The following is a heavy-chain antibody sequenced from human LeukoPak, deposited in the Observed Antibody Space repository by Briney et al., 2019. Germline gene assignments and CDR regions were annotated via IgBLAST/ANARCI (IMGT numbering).Heavy chain of an antibody. Sequence: PSETLSLTCAVSGGSISSITWWNWVRQPPGKGLEWIGEIYHTGSTNYNPSLKSRVTMSVDKSKNQFSLKLSSVTAADTAVYYCASRAGYCTTTSCYRFDYWGQGTLVTVSS. CDR1: GGSISSITW. D-gene: IGHD2-2*01. CDR3: ASRAGYCTTTSCYRFDY. CDR2: IYHTGST. J-gene: IGHJ4*02. V-gene: IGHV4-4*02.